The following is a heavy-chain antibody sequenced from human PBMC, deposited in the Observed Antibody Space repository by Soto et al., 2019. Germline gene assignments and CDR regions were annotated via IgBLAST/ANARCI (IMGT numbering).Heavy chain of an antibody. CDR2: IYPGDSDP. CDR1: GYSFTSYW. Sequence: GDSLKISCKGSGYSFTSYWIGWVRQMPGKGLERMGIIYPGDSDPRYSPSFQSQVTISADKSISTAYLQWCSLKASHTAMCYCASSYDSSGLIDYWGRGTLVNVSS. D-gene: IGHD3-22*01. V-gene: IGHV5-51*01. CDR3: ASSYDSSGLIDY. J-gene: IGHJ4*02.